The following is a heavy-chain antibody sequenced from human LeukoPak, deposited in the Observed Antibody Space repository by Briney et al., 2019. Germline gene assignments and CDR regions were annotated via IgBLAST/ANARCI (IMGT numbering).Heavy chain of an antibody. CDR1: GGSISSYD. J-gene: IGHJ6*03. D-gene: IGHD6-19*01. Sequence: PSETLSLTCTVSGGSISSYDWSWIRQPPGKGLEWIGRIYTSGSTSYNPSLKSRVTMSIDTSKNHFSLKLSSVTAADTAVYYCARDLSSGWYSDYYYYYMDVWGKGTTVTVSS. V-gene: IGHV4-4*07. CDR2: IYTSGST. CDR3: ARDLSSGWYSDYYYYYMDV.